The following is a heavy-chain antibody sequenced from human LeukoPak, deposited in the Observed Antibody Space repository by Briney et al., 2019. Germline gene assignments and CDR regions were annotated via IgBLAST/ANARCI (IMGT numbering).Heavy chain of an antibody. CDR3: ARLKEGIDY. J-gene: IGHJ4*02. V-gene: IGHV4-39*01. CDR2: IYYSGNT. D-gene: IGHD3-10*01. CDR1: GGSISGSSYF. Sequence: SETLSLTCTVSGGSISGSSYFWGWIRQPPGKGLEWIGSIYYSGNTYYNPSLKSLVTISVETSKNQFSLKLSSVTAADTAVYYCARLKEGIDYWGQGTLVTVSS.